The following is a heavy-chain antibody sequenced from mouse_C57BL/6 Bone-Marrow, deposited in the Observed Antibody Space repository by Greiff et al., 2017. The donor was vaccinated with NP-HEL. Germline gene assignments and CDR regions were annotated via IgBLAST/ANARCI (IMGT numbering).Heavy chain of an antibody. Sequence: QVQLQQPGAELVKPGASVKLSCKASGYTFTTYWMQWVKQRPGQGLEWIGEIDPSDSYTNYNHKFKGKATLTVDTSSSTANMQLSSLTSEDSAVYYCARKAYYGRSYEFAYGGQGTLVTVSA. CDR1: GYTFTTYW. CDR3: ARKAYYGRSYEFAY. J-gene: IGHJ3*01. CDR2: IDPSDSYT. D-gene: IGHD1-1*01. V-gene: IGHV1-50*01.